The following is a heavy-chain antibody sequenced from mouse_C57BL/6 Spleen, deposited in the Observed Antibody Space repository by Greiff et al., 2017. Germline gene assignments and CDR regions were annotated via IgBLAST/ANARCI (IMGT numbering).Heavy chain of an antibody. V-gene: IGHV1-59*01. Sequence: QVQLQQPGAELVRPGTSVKLSCKASGYTFTSYWMHWVKQRPGQGLEWIGVIDPSDSYTNYNQKFKGKATLTVDTSSSTAYMQLSSLTSEDSAVYYCARGGYSMLMDYWGQGTSVTVSS. J-gene: IGHJ4*01. D-gene: IGHD3-1*01. CDR2: IDPSDSYT. CDR1: GYTFTSYW. CDR3: ARGGYSMLMDY.